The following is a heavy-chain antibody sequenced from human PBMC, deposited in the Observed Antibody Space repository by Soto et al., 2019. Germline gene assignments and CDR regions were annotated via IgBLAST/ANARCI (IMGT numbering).Heavy chain of an antibody. Sequence: XGPTLVNPTQTLTLTCTFSGFSLSTSGVGVGWIRQPPGKALEWLAVVYWNDDKRYSPSLKSRLTITKDTSKSQVVLTVTNMDPVDTATHYCVYTVYSGGWFDYWGQGTLVTVSS. CDR3: VYTVYSGGWFDY. CDR1: GFSLSTSGVG. CDR2: VYWNDDK. V-gene: IGHV2-5*01. J-gene: IGHJ4*02. D-gene: IGHD6-19*01.